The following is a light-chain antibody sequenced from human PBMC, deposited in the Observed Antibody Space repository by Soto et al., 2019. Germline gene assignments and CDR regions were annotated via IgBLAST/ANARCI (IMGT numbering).Light chain of an antibody. CDR2: EAS. Sequence: QSALTQPASVSGSPGQSITISCTGTSSDLGNHNLVSWYQQYPGKAPTLMIYEASQRPSGISHRFSGSKSGNTASLTISGIQTADEANYYCCSYAGRSTWVFGGGTKLTVL. CDR1: SSDLGNHNL. V-gene: IGLV2-23*01. J-gene: IGLJ3*02. CDR3: CSYAGRSTWV.